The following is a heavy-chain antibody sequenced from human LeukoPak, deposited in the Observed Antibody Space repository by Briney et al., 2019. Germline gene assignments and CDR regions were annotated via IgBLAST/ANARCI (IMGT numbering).Heavy chain of an antibody. Sequence: PGGSLRLSCAASGFTFNDYTMHWVRQAPGKGLEWVSGISWNSGSIGYADSVKGRFTISRDNAKNSLYLQMNSLRAEDTALYYCAKDAYALYDSSGYPDYWGQGTLVTVSS. V-gene: IGHV3-9*01. CDR3: AKDAYALYDSSGYPDY. J-gene: IGHJ4*02. D-gene: IGHD3-22*01. CDR2: ISWNSGSI. CDR1: GFTFNDYT.